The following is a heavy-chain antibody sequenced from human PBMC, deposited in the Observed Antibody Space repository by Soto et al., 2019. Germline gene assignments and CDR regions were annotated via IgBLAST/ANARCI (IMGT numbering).Heavy chain of an antibody. J-gene: IGHJ4*02. D-gene: IGHD6-19*01. CDR2: GYYSGST. Sequence: QLQLQESGPGLVKPSETLSLTCTVSGGSIRSSSYYWGWIRQPPGKGLEWIGSGYYSGSTYYNPSLKSRVTISVDTSTNQFSLKLSCVTAADTAVYYCAGQGSSCWWGYCGQGTLVTVSS. CDR3: AGQGSSCWWGY. V-gene: IGHV4-39*01. CDR1: GGSIRSSSYY.